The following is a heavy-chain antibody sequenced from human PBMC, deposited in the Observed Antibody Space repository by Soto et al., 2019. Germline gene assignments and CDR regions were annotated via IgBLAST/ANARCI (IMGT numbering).Heavy chain of an antibody. CDR2: VYYTGST. J-gene: IGHJ4*01. Sequence: SGTLALTCSVSGGSISSYFWSWVRQPPGKGLEWIGYVYYTGSTNYNPSLKSRVSISLDTSKSQISLKVSSVTAADTAVYFCARHIAAAASDYFDYWGQGTLVTVSS. CDR3: ARHIAAAASDYFDY. V-gene: IGHV4-59*01. D-gene: IGHD6-13*01. CDR1: GGSISSYF.